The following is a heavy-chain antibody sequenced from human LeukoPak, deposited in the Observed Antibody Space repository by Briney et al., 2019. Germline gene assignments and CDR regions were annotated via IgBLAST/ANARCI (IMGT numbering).Heavy chain of an antibody. CDR3: ARVSAQGYYGSGSFDFQH. Sequence: GGSLRLSCAASGFPFSSYSMNGVRQAPGKGLEWVSSISSSSSYIYYADSVKGRFTISRDNAKNLLYLQMNILRAEDTAVYYCARVSAQGYYGSGSFDFQHWGQGTLVTVSS. CDR2: ISSSSSYI. D-gene: IGHD3-10*01. J-gene: IGHJ1*01. V-gene: IGHV3-21*01. CDR1: GFPFSSYS.